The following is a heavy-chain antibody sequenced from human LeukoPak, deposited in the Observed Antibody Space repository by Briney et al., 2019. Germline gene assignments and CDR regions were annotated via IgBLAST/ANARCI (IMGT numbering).Heavy chain of an antibody. Sequence: PSEPLSLTCAVYGGSFSGYYWSWIRQPPGKGLEWIGEINHSGSTNYNPSLKSRVTISVDTSKNQFSLKLSSVTAADTAVYYCARGRIIAARRGYFDYWGQGILVTVAS. CDR2: INHSGST. CDR1: GGSFSGYY. D-gene: IGHD6-6*01. V-gene: IGHV4-34*01. CDR3: ARGRIIAARRGYFDY. J-gene: IGHJ4*02.